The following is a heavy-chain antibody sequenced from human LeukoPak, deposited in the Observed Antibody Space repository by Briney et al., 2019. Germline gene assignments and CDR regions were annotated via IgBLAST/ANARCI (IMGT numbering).Heavy chain of an antibody. V-gene: IGHV3-23*01. Sequence: PGGSLGLSCAASGFTFSSYAMSWVRQAPGKGLEWVSAISGSGGSTYYADSVKGRFTISRDNSKNTLYLQMNSLRAEDTAVYYCVKESRLGGFWLDAFDIWGQGTMVTVSS. CDR2: ISGSGGST. CDR1: GFTFSSYA. D-gene: IGHD3-16*01. CDR3: VKESRLGGFWLDAFDI. J-gene: IGHJ3*02.